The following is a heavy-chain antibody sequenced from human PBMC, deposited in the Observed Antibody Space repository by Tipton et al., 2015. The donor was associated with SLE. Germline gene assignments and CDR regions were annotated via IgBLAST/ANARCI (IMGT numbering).Heavy chain of an antibody. CDR2: VIPILGIV. J-gene: IGHJ1*01. CDR1: GGTFSSYA. V-gene: IGHV1-69*05. D-gene: IGHD4/OR15-4a*01. Sequence: QLVQSGAEVKKPGSSVKVSCKASGGTFSSYAISWVRQAPGQGLEWMGGVIPILGIVNYAQKFQGRVTITTAESTSTAYMELSSLRSEDTAVYYCAGAQSGLRYFQHWGQGTLVTVSS. CDR3: AGAQSGLRYFQH.